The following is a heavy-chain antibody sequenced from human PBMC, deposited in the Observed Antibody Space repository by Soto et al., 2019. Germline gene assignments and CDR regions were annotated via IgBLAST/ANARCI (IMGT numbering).Heavy chain of an antibody. D-gene: IGHD4-17*01. J-gene: IGHJ4*02. CDR2: VSYSGYT. V-gene: IGHV4-59*08. Sequence: SETLSLTCTVSGGSINSYYWNWIRQPPGRGLEWIGFVSYSGYTDYNPSLKSRLTISVDTSKNQFSLKLNSVTAADTAIYYCTRHVYGDYGFYYWGKGTLVTVYS. CDR1: GGSINSYY. CDR3: TRHVYGDYGFYY.